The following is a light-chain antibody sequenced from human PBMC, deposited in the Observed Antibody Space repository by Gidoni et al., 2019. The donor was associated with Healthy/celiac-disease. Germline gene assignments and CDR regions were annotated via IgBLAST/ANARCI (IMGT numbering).Light chain of an antibody. V-gene: IGLV1-47*01. Sequence: QSVLTQPPSASGAPGPRVTISCSGSSSNIGSNYVYCYQQLPGTAPKLLSYRNNQRPSGVPERFSGSKSGTSASLAISGLRSEDEADYYCAAWDDSLSGVVFGGGTKLTVL. CDR1: SSNIGSNY. CDR2: RNN. J-gene: IGLJ2*01. CDR3: AAWDDSLSGVV.